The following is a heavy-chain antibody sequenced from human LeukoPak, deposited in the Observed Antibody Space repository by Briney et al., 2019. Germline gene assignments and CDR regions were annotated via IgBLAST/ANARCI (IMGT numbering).Heavy chain of an antibody. Sequence: SETLSLTCSVSGGSISTSNYYWVWIRQSPEKGLEWIGGIFHNGNAFYSPSLQSRVTMSLDTSKSQFYLRLTSVTAADTAVYYCARGTMLLPVSWGQGTLVTVSS. J-gene: IGHJ5*02. D-gene: IGHD1-26*01. CDR1: GGSISTSNYY. CDR3: ARGTMLLPVS. V-gene: IGHV4-39*07. CDR2: IFHNGNA.